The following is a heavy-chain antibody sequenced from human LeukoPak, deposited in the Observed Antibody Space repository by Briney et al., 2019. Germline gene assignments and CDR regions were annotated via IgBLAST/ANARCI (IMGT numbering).Heavy chain of an antibody. CDR1: GFTFSSYA. CDR2: ISYDGSNK. V-gene: IGHV3-30*04. Sequence: PGRSLRLSCAASGFTFSSYAMHWVRQAPGKGLEWVAVISYDGSNKYYADSVKGRFTISRDNSKNTLYLQMNSLRAEDTAVYYCARAFYYYDTHDAFDIWGQGTMVTVSS. J-gene: IGHJ3*02. D-gene: IGHD3-22*01. CDR3: ARAFYYYDTHDAFDI.